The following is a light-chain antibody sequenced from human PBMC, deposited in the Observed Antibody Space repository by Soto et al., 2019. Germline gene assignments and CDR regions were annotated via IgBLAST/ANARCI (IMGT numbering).Light chain of an antibody. CDR1: QSVGSK. Sequence: DMVMTQSPATLSVSPGQIATLYCMAPQSVGSKLAWYQQRPGHAPRLLIYGASTRATVTPARFSGSGAGTECTLTISSLQSEDFAVYYCQQYNNWPWTLGQGTNVELK. CDR3: QQYNNWPWT. V-gene: IGKV3-15*01. CDR2: GAS. J-gene: IGKJ1*01.